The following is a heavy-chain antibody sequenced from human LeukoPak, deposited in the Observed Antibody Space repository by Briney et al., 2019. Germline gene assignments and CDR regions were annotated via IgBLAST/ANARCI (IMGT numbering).Heavy chain of an antibody. V-gene: IGHV3-11*04. CDR3: ARDVDYYDSSGYYQVY. D-gene: IGHD3-22*01. CDR2: ISSSGSTI. Sequence: PGGSLRLSCAASGFTFSDYYMSWIRQAPGKGLEWVSYISSSGSTIYYADSVKGRFIISRDNAKNSLYLQMNSLRAEDTAVYYCARDVDYYDSSGYYQVYWGQGALVTVSS. CDR1: GFTFSDYY. J-gene: IGHJ4*02.